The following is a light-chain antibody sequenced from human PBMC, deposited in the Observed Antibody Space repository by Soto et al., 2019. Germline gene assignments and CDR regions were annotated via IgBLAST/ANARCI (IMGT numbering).Light chain of an antibody. Sequence: QSALTQPPSASGSPGQSVTISCTGTSSDVGGYNYVSWYQQHPGKAPKLMIYEVSKRPSGVHDRFSGSKSGNTASLTVSGLQAEDEADYYCSSYAGRTVFGGGTKLTVL. CDR3: SSYAGRTV. V-gene: IGLV2-8*01. CDR2: EVS. J-gene: IGLJ2*01. CDR1: SSDVGGYNY.